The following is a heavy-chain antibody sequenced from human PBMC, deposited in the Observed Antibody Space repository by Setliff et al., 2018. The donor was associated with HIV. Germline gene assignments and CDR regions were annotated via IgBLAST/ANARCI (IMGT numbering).Heavy chain of an antibody. Sequence: GASVKVSCKASGGTFSSYAISWVRQAPGQGLEWMGGIFPILGIANYAQRFQGRVTITADKPTNTAYMDLSSLRSEDTAVYYCARPTGGSLGDYFDYWGQGTLVTVSS. D-gene: IGHD3-16*01. CDR1: GGTFSSYA. CDR2: IFPILGIA. CDR3: ARPTGGSLGDYFDY. V-gene: IGHV1-69*10. J-gene: IGHJ4*02.